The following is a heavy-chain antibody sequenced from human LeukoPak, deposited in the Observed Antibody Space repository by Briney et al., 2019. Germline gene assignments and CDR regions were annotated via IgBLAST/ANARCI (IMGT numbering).Heavy chain of an antibody. CDR1: GVSSSSSSYY. D-gene: IGHD2-15*01. V-gene: IGHV4-39*01. J-gene: IGHJ4*02. Sequence: SETLSLTCTVSGVSSSSSSYYWGWIRQPPGKGLEWIGSIYYSGSTYYNPSLKSRVTISVDTSKNQFSLKLSSVTAADTAVYYCASGRYCSGGSCYYFDYWGQGTLVTVSS. CDR2: IYYSGST. CDR3: ASGRYCSGGSCYYFDY.